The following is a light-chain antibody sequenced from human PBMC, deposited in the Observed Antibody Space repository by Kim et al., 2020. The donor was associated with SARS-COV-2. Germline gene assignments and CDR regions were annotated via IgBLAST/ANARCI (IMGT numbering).Light chain of an antibody. CDR3: QQYNSYET. Sequence: DIQMTQSPSTLSASVGDRVTITCRASQSISSWLAWYQQKQGKAPKLLIYDASSLESGVTSRFSDSGSVTEFTLTISSLQPDDFATYYCQQYNSYETIGQGTKVEIK. CDR2: DAS. J-gene: IGKJ1*01. V-gene: IGKV1-5*01. CDR1: QSISSW.